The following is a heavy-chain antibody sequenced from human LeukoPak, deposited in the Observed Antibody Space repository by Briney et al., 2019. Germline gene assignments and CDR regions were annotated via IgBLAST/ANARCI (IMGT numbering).Heavy chain of an antibody. CDR3: ARSGYSSGWYVL. J-gene: IGHJ1*01. Sequence: GGSLRLSCAASGFTFSDYYMSWIRKAPGKGLGRVSYITSSGSTISYADSVKGRFTISRDNAKNSLYLQMNSLRAEDTAVYYCARSGYSSGWYVLWGQGTLVTVSS. D-gene: IGHD6-19*01. V-gene: IGHV3-11*04. CDR1: GFTFSDYY. CDR2: ITSSGSTI.